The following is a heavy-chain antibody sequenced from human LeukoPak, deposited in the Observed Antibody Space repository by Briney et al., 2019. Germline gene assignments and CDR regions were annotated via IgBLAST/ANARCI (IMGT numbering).Heavy chain of an antibody. CDR2: ISYDGSNK. V-gene: IGHV3-30*18. J-gene: IGHJ4*02. D-gene: IGHD3-3*01. CDR1: GFSFGSYG. Sequence: GGSLRLSCAASGFSFGSYGMHWVRQAPGKGLEWVAVISYDGSNKYYADSVKGRFTISRDNSKNTLYLQMNSLRAEDTAVYYCAKDGYYDFWSGYYTGFDYWGQGTLVTVSS. CDR3: AKDGYYDFWSGYYTGFDY.